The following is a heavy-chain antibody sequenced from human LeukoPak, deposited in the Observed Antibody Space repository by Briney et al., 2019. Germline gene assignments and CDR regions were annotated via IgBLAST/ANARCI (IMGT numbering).Heavy chain of an antibody. CDR2: IYHSGST. Sequence: SQTLSLTCTVSGGSISSGGYYWSWIRQPPGKGLEWIGYIYHSGSTYYNPSLKSRVTISVDRSKNQFSLKLSSVTAADTAVYYCARGGRNWYFDLWGRGTLVTVSS. CDR1: GGSISSGGYY. D-gene: IGHD3-16*01. V-gene: IGHV4-30-2*01. J-gene: IGHJ2*01. CDR3: ARGGRNWYFDL.